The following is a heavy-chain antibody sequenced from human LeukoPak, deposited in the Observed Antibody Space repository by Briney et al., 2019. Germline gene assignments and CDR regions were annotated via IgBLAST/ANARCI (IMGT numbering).Heavy chain of an antibody. V-gene: IGHV3-66*01. CDR1: GFSVSSNY. J-gene: IGHJ4*02. CDR2: IYSGGST. CDR3: ARGVGERYFDY. D-gene: IGHD3-10*01. Sequence: GGSLRLSCAASGFSVSSNYMTWVRQAPGKGLEWVSVIYSGGSTYYADSVNGRFTISRDNSKNTLYFQMNSLRAEDAAVYYCARGVGERYFDYWGQGTLVTVSS.